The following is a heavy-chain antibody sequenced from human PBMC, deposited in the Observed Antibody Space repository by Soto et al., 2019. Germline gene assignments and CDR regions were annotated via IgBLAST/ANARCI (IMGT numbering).Heavy chain of an antibody. CDR1: GCSISSGGYY. D-gene: IGHD2-15*01. V-gene: IGHV4-31*03. Sequence: QVQLQESGPGLVKPSQTLSLTCTVSGCSISSGGYYWSWIRQHPGKGLEWIGYIYYSGSTYYNPSLKSRVTISVDTSKNQSSLKLSSVTAADTAVYYCARGGLGYCSGGSCYSGWDYWGQGTLVTVSS. CDR2: IYYSGST. J-gene: IGHJ4*02. CDR3: ARGGLGYCSGGSCYSGWDY.